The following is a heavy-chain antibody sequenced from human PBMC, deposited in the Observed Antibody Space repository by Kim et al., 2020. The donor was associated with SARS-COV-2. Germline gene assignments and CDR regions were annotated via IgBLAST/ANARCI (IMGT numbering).Heavy chain of an antibody. CDR2: INHSGST. CDR3: ARGAGSWSYYTFYYYGMDV. CDR1: GGSFSGYY. Sequence: SETLSLTCAVYGGSFSGYYWSWIRQPPGKGLEWIGEINHSGSTNYNPSLKSRVTISVDTSKNQFSLKMSSVTAAYTAVYYCARGAGSWSYYTFYYYGMDVWGQGTTVTDSS. J-gene: IGHJ6*02. D-gene: IGHD3-10*01. V-gene: IGHV4-34*01.